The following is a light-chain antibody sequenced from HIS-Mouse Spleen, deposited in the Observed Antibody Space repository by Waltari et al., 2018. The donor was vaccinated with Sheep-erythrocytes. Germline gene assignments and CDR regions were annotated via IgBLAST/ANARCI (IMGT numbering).Light chain of an antibody. V-gene: IGLV3-21*02. CDR1: HIGVKS. CDR2: DDS. Sequence: SYVLTQPPSVSVAPGQTARITCGVTHIGVKSVHWYQQKPGQAPVLVVYDDSDRPSGIPERFSGSNSGNTATLTISGTQAMDEADYYCQAWDSSTAVFGGGTKLTVL. J-gene: IGLJ2*01. CDR3: QAWDSSTAV.